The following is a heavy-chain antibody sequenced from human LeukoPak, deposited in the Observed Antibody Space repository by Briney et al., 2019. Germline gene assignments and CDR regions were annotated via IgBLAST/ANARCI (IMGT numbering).Heavy chain of an antibody. V-gene: IGHV4-34*01. CDR3: VRRRRILPFDP. CDR2: INHSGNT. J-gene: IGHJ5*02. CDR1: GGSFSGYC. Sequence: SETLSLTCAVYGGSFSGYCWNWIRQPPLKGLEWIGEINHSGNTNYNPSLKSRVTISVDTSKNQFSLKLSSVTAADTAVYYCVRRRRILPFDPWGQGTLVTVSS. D-gene: IGHD2-15*01.